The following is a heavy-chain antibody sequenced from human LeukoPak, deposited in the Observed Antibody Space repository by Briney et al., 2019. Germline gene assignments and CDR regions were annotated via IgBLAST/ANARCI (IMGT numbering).Heavy chain of an antibody. D-gene: IGHD6-13*01. V-gene: IGHV1-8*01. CDR2: MNPNSGNT. CDR1: GYTFTSYD. CDR3: ARGTIAAADYNWFDP. Sequence: ASVEVSCKASGYTFTSYDINWVRQATGQGLEWMGWMNPNSGNTGYAQKFQGRVTMTRNTSISTAYMELSSLRSEDTAVYYCARGTIAAADYNWFDPWGQGTLVTVSS. J-gene: IGHJ5*02.